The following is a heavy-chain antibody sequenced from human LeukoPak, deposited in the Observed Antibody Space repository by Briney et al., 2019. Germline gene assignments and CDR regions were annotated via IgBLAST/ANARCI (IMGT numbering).Heavy chain of an antibody. D-gene: IGHD6-13*01. CDR2: IYYSGST. CDR1: GGSISNSRYY. J-gene: IGHJ4*02. Sequence: SETLSLTCTVSGGSISNSRYYWGWIRQPPGKGLECIGTIYYSGSTYYNPSLKSRVTISVDTSKNQFSLKLSSVTAADTAVYYCARASSGWGAAAGALDYWGQGTLVTVSS. CDR3: ARASSGWGAAAGALDY. V-gene: IGHV4-39*07.